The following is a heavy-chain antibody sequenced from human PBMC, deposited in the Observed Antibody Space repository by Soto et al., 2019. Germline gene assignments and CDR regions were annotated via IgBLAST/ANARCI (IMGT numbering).Heavy chain of an antibody. Sequence: TSETLSLTCAVYGGSFSDYYWSWIRQPPGKGLEWIGEINHSGSTNYNPSLKSRVTISVDTSKNQFSLNLSSVTAADTAVYYCARAETTMALYYFDYWGQGTLVTVSS. J-gene: IGHJ4*02. V-gene: IGHV4-34*01. CDR1: GGSFSDYY. D-gene: IGHD5-18*01. CDR2: INHSGST. CDR3: ARAETTMALYYFDY.